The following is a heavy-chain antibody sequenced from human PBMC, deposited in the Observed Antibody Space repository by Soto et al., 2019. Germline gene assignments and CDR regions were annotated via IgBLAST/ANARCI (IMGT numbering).Heavy chain of an antibody. J-gene: IGHJ5*02. CDR2: IIPIFGTA. D-gene: IGHD3-10*01. CDR1: GGTFSSYA. CDR3: ARDQVTMVRGVITGWFDP. V-gene: IGHV1-69*06. Sequence: VQLVQSGAEVKKPGSSVKVSCKASGGTFSSYAISWVRQAPGQGLEWMGGIIPIFGTANYAQKFQGRVTITADKSKSTAYMELSSQRSEDTAVYYCARDQVTMVRGVITGWFDPWGQGTLVTVSS.